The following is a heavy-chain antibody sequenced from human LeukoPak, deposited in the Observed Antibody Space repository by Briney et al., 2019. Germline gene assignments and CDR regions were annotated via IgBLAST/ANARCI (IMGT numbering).Heavy chain of an antibody. Sequence: GGSLRLSCVASGFTFNSHWMHWVRQAPGKGLVWVSRVDNDGNAATYADSVKGRFTISRDNAKNTLYLQMNSLKTEDTAVYYCTVVDTVDYWGQGTLVTVSS. CDR2: VDNDGNAA. CDR1: GFTFNSHW. V-gene: IGHV3-74*01. J-gene: IGHJ4*02. D-gene: IGHD5-18*01. CDR3: TVVDTVDY.